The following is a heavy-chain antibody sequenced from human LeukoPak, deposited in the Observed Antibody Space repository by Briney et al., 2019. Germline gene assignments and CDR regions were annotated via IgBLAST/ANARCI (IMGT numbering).Heavy chain of an antibody. J-gene: IGHJ5*02. CDR2: IIPIFGTA. Sequence: ASVKVSCKASGGTFSSYAISWVRQAPGQGLEWMGGIIPIFGTANYAQKFQGRVTITADKSTSTAYMELSSLRSEDTAVYYCARVGILVYGSGSYYSYNWFDPWGQGTLVTVSS. CDR3: ARVGILVYGSGSYYSYNWFDP. CDR1: GGTFSSYA. D-gene: IGHD3-10*01. V-gene: IGHV1-69*06.